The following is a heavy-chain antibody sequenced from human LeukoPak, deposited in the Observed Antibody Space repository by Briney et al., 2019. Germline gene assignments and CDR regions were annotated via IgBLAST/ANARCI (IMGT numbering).Heavy chain of an antibody. J-gene: IGHJ6*03. D-gene: IGHD1-7*01. CDR1: GYSFTSYY. V-gene: IGHV1-46*01. CDR3: ATELELSYYYYYYYMDV. Sequence: ASVKVSCKASGYSFTSYYMHWVRQAPGQGLEWMGIINSSGGSTTYVQKFQGRVTITADKSTSTAYMELSSLRSEDTAVYYCATELELSYYYYYYYMDVWGKGTTVTVSS. CDR2: INSSGGST.